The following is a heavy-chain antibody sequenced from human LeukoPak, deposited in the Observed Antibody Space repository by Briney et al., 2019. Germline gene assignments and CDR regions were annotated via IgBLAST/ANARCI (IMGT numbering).Heavy chain of an antibody. V-gene: IGHV3-21*01. CDR2: VCRSSRFI. D-gene: IGHD5-12*01. CDR3: ARVSDAFDYFFDS. Sequence: GGSLRLSCAASGFAFSTYSMNWVRQAPGKGLEWVSSVCRSSRFIFYADSVQGRSTISRDDAKNSLFLQMNRLRAEDTAVYYCARVSDAFDYFFDSWGQGTLVTVSS. CDR1: GFAFSTYS. J-gene: IGHJ4*02.